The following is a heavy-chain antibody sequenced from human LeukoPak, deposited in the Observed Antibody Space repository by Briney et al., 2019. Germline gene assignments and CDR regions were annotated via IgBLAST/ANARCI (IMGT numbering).Heavy chain of an antibody. J-gene: IGHJ4*02. CDR1: GFTFSSYS. CDR2: ISSSSSYI. D-gene: IGHD2-2*01. Sequence: GGSLRLSCAASGFTFSSYSITWVRQAPGKGREWVSSISSSSSYIYYADSLKGRFTISRDNAKNSLYLQMNSLTAEDTAVYYCAKDLVVPAAMYKQQLVGFDYWGQGTLVTVSS. V-gene: IGHV3-21*04. CDR3: AKDLVVPAAMYKQQLVGFDY.